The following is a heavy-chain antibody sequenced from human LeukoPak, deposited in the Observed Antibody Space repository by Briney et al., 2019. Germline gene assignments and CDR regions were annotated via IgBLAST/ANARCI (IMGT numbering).Heavy chain of an antibody. Sequence: GSLRLSCAAPGFSFSNYEMNWVRQAPGKGLEWVSYISSSGSTIYYADSVKGRFTISRDNAKNSLYLQMNSLRAEDTAVYYCARGVSGSSWLNWFDPWGQGTLVTVSS. V-gene: IGHV3-48*03. J-gene: IGHJ5*02. CDR3: ARGVSGSSWLNWFDP. D-gene: IGHD6-13*01. CDR2: ISSSGSTI. CDR1: GFSFSNYE.